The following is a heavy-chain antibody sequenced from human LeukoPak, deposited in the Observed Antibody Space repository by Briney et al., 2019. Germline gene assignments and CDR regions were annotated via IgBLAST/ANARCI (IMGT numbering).Heavy chain of an antibody. J-gene: IGHJ4*02. V-gene: IGHV3-23*01. CDR3: AKAFRSWSPFDS. Sequence: GGSLRLSCAASGFTFTHCAMNWVRQAPGKGLEWVSVISGSGDSTYYADAVKGRFTISRDNSKNTLYLQMNSLRGDDTAVYYCAKAFRSWSPFDSWGQGTLVTVSS. D-gene: IGHD3-3*01. CDR1: GFTFTHCA. CDR2: ISGSGDST.